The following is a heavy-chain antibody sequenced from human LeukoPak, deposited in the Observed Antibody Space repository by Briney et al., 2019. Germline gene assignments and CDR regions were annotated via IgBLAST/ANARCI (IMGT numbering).Heavy chain of an antibody. D-gene: IGHD1-14*01. Sequence: PGGSLRHSCAASGFTFSSSAMSWVRQAPGKGLQWVSTISGSGGSTYYADSVKGRFTISRDNSKNTLYLQMNGLRADDTAVYSCAKDRIDLAYWSQGTLVSVSS. CDR3: AKDRIDLAY. CDR2: ISGSGGST. J-gene: IGHJ4*02. V-gene: IGHV3-23*01. CDR1: GFTFSSSA.